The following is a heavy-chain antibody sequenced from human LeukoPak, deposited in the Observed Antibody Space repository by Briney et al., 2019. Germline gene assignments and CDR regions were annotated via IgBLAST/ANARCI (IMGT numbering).Heavy chain of an antibody. CDR2: IYYSGST. J-gene: IGHJ4*02. D-gene: IGHD2-2*01. CDR3: ASLVGTYCSSTTCYARSYFDY. CDR1: GGSISSSSYY. Sequence: SETLSLTCTVSGGSISSSSYYWGWIRQPPGKGLEWIGTIYYSGSTYYNPSLMSRLTISVDTSKNQFSLRLSSVTAADTAVCYCASLVGTYCSSTTCYARSYFDYWGQGTLVTVSS. V-gene: IGHV4-39*01.